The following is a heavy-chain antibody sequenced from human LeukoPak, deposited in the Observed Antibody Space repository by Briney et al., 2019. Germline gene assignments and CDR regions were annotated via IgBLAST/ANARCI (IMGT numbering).Heavy chain of an antibody. CDR2: MNPNSGNT. CDR1: GYTFTGYY. D-gene: IGHD3-22*01. CDR3: ARGPRITMIYNY. Sequence: GASVKVSCKASGYTFTGYYMHWVRQATGQGLEWMGWMNPNSGNTGYAQKFQGRVTMTRNTSISTAYMELSSLRSEDTAVYYCARGPRITMIYNYWGQGTLVTVSS. V-gene: IGHV1-8*02. J-gene: IGHJ4*02.